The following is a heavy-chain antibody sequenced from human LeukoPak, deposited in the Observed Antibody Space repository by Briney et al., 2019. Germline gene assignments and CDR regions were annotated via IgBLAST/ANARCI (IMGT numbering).Heavy chain of an antibody. CDR1: GFTFSNYW. D-gene: IGHD2-15*01. CDR2: ISDSGGST. J-gene: IGHJ4*02. CDR3: AKVRGRVVAPDFGYYFDY. V-gene: IGHV3-23*01. Sequence: GGSLRLSCAASGFTFSNYWMSWVRQAPGKGLEGVSAISDSGGSTSYADSVRGRFTISRDNSRNTLYLQMNSLRADDTAVYYCAKVRGRVVAPDFGYYFDYWGQGTLVTVSS.